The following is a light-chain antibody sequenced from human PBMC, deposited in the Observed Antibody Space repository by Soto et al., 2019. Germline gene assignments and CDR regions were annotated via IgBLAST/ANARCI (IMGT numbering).Light chain of an antibody. J-gene: IGKJ1*01. CDR2: DAS. V-gene: IGKV1-5*01. CDR1: QSITTW. CDR3: QQYNSNSWT. Sequence: DIQMTQSPSTLSASVGDRVTITCRASQSITTWLAWYQQKPGQAPKLLIYDASSLESGVPSRFSGGGSGTEFTLAISSLQPDDFATYYCQQYNSNSWTFGQGTEVEMK.